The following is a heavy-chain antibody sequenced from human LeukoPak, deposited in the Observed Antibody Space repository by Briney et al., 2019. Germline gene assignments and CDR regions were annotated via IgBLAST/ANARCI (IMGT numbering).Heavy chain of an antibody. CDR1: GVTFGDFA. V-gene: IGHV3-49*04. D-gene: IGHD1-1*01. J-gene: IGHJ6*03. CDR3: TRDITTRVFKYNYYYSMDV. CDR2: IRSKAYGGTP. Sequence: GGSLRLSCTASGVTFGDFAMSWVRQAPGKGLERVGFIRSKAYGGTPEYAASVQGRFTISRDDSKSIAYLQMHSLKTEDTAVYYCTRDITTRVFKYNYYYSMDVWGKGTTVPVSS.